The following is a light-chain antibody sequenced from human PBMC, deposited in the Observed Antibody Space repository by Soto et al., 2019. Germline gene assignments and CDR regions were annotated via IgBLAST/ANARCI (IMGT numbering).Light chain of an antibody. CDR3: HQDFDLPLT. V-gene: IGKV3D-7*01. Sequence: EIVMTQSPVTLSLSPGDRATLSCRASQSLSNTYISWYQQKPGQAPRLLIYGASTRATGIPARFSGSGSGTDFTLTMSSLQPEDFALYYCHQDFDLPLTFGGGTKVEIK. CDR2: GAS. J-gene: IGKJ4*01. CDR1: QSLSNTY.